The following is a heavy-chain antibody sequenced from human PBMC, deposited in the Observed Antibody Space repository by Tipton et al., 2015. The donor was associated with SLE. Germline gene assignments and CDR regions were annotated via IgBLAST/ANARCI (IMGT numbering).Heavy chain of an antibody. CDR2: IYTSGST. V-gene: IGHV4-4*07. J-gene: IGHJ4*02. Sequence: TLSLTCTVSGVSISDSYWTWVRQPAGKRLEWIGRIYTSGSTEYSPSLRSRVSMSLDSSKNQFYLKLSSVSAADTAVYYCARIPDISGWPFDYWGQGTLVTVSS. D-gene: IGHD6-19*01. CDR3: ARIPDISGWPFDY. CDR1: GVSISDSY.